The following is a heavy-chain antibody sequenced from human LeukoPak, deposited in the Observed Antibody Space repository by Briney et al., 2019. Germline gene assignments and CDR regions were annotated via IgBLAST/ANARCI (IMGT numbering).Heavy chain of an antibody. D-gene: IGHD5-12*01. Sequence: GESLKISCKGSGYSFTSYWIGWVRQMPGKGLEWMGIIYPGDSDTRYSPSFQGQVTISADKSISTAYLQWSSLKASDTAMYYCARHPSGYSGYGHAFDIWGQGTMVTVSS. CDR1: GYSFTSYW. J-gene: IGHJ3*02. CDR3: ARHPSGYSGYGHAFDI. V-gene: IGHV5-51*01. CDR2: IYPGDSDT.